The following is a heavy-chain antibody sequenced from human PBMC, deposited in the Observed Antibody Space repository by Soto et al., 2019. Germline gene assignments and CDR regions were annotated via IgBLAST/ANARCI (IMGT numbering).Heavy chain of an antibody. J-gene: IGHJ6*03. CDR3: ARGRDIVVVPAAYYYMDV. Sequence: SETLSLTCAVYGGSFSGYYWSWIRQPPGKGLEWIGEINHSGSTNYNPSLKSRVTISVDTSKNQFSLKLSSVTAADTAVYYCARGRDIVVVPAAYYYMDVWGKGTTVT. CDR2: INHSGST. V-gene: IGHV4-34*01. CDR1: GGSFSGYY. D-gene: IGHD2-2*01.